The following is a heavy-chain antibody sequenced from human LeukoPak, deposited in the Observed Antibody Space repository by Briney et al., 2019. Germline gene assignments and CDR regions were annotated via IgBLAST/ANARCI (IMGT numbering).Heavy chain of an antibody. J-gene: IGHJ5*02. CDR2: IIPIFGTA. CDR1: GGTFSSYA. Sequence: GASVKVSCKASGGTFSSYAISWVRQAPGQGLEWMGGIIPIFGTANYAQKFQGRVTITTDESTSTAYMELSSLRSEDTAVYYCARDVDYGGNPVGSNWFDPWGQGTLVTVSS. CDR3: ARDVDYGGNPVGSNWFDP. D-gene: IGHD4-23*01. V-gene: IGHV1-69*05.